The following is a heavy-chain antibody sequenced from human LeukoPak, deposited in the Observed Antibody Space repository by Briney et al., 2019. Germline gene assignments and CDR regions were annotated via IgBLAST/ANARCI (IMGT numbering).Heavy chain of an antibody. Sequence: ASVKVSCKASGGTFSSYAISWVRQAPGQGLEWMGWINPNSGGTNYAQKFQGRVTMTRDTSISTAYMELSRLRSDDTAVYYCARGPHYDFWSGYYIDAFDIWGQGTMVTVSS. CDR1: GGTFSSYA. D-gene: IGHD3-3*01. CDR3: ARGPHYDFWSGYYIDAFDI. J-gene: IGHJ3*02. CDR2: INPNSGGT. V-gene: IGHV1-2*02.